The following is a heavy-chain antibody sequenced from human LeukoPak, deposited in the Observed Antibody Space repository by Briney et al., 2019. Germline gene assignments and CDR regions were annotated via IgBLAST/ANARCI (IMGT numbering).Heavy chain of an antibody. D-gene: IGHD3-3*01. Sequence: SETLSLTCTVSGGSISSSSYYWGWIRQPPGKGLEWIGSIYYSGSTYYNPSLKSRVTISVDTSKNQFSLKLSSVTAADTAVYYCARTRLEWLLYNWFDPWGQGTLVTVSS. CDR3: ARTRLEWLLYNWFDP. CDR1: GGSISSSSYY. V-gene: IGHV4-39*01. J-gene: IGHJ5*02. CDR2: IYYSGST.